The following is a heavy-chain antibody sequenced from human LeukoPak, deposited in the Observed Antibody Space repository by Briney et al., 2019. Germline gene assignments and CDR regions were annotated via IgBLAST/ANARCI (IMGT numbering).Heavy chain of an antibody. J-gene: IGHJ4*02. CDR3: AKNLGRSTYYYDSSGCFDY. CDR1: GYSFTSYG. D-gene: IGHD3-22*01. V-gene: IGHV1-18*01. CDR2: ISVYNGNT. Sequence: GASVKVSCKASGYSFTSYGISWVRQAPGQGLEWMGWISVYNGNTNYAQKLQGGVTMTTDTSTSTAYMELRSLRSDDTAVYYCAKNLGRSTYYYDSSGCFDYWGQGTLVTVSS.